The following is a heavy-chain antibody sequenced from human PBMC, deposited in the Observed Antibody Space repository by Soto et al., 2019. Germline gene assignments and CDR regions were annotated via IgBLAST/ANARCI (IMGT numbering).Heavy chain of an antibody. CDR1: GYTFTSYD. J-gene: IGHJ6*02. V-gene: IGHV1-8*01. CDR2: MNPNSGNT. Sequence: QVQLVQSGAEVKKPGASVKVSCKASGYTFTSYDINWVRQATGQGLEWMGWMNPNSGNTGYAQKLQGRVTVTRNTSIRTAYMELSSLRSEDTAVYCCAREKTSYGMDVWGQGTTVTVSS. CDR3: AREKTSYGMDV.